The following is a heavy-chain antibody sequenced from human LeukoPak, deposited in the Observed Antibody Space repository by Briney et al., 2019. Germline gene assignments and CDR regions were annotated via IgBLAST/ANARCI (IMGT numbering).Heavy chain of an antibody. CDR1: GFTFSSYS. Sequence: GGSLRLSCAASGFTFSSYSMNWVRQAPGKGLEWVSYISSSSSTIYYADSVKGRFTISRDNAKNSLYLQMNSLRAEDTAVYYCAREYYDFWGGYYISPRGFDPWGQGTLVTVSS. J-gene: IGHJ5*02. CDR2: ISSSSSTI. D-gene: IGHD3-3*01. V-gene: IGHV3-48*01. CDR3: AREYYDFWGGYYISPRGFDP.